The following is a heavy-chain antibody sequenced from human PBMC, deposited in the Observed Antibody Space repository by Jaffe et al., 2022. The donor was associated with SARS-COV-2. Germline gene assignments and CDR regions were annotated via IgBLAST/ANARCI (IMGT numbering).Heavy chain of an antibody. Sequence: QVQLQQSGPGLVKPSQTLSLTCAISGDSVSSNSAAWNWIRQSPSRGLEWLGRTYYKSKWYNDYAVSVKSRITINPDTSTNQFSLQLNSVTPEDTAVYYCARDRVTMVRGVIINYYGMDVWGQGTTVTVSS. CDR2: TYYKSKWYN. J-gene: IGHJ6*02. V-gene: IGHV6-1*01. CDR1: GDSVSSNSAA. CDR3: ARDRVTMVRGVIINYYGMDV. D-gene: IGHD3-10*01.